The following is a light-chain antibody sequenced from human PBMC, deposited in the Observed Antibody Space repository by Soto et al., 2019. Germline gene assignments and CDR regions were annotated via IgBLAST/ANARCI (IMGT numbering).Light chain of an antibody. CDR3: HQLNSYPHT. CDR1: QGISSY. CDR2: AAS. J-gene: IGKJ5*01. Sequence: DIQLTQSPSFLSASVGDRVTITCRASQGISSYLAWYQQIPGKALNLLIYAASTLQSGVPSRFSGSGSGTEFTLTISSLQPEDFATYYCHQLNSYPHTFGQGTRLEMK. V-gene: IGKV1-9*01.